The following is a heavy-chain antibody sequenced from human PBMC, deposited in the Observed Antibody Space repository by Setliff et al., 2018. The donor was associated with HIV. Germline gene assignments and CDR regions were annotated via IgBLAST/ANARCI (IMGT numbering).Heavy chain of an antibody. D-gene: IGHD3-22*01. J-gene: IGHJ4*02. V-gene: IGHV1-2*02. CDR1: GYTFTGYY. CDR3: AREERYYDGKGALDY. CDR2: INPNSGGT. Sequence: ASVQVSCKASGYTFTGYYMHWVRQAPGQGLEWMGWINPNSGGTNYAQKFQGRVTMTRDTSITTAYMELSRLISDDTAVYYCAREERYYDGKGALDYWGQGTLVTVSA.